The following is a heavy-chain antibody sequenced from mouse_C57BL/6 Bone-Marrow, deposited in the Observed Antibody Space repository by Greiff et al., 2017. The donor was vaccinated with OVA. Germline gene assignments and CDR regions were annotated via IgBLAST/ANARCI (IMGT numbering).Heavy chain of an antibody. CDR3: AKQIDYYGSSYGGYYAMDY. V-gene: IGHV2-3*01. J-gene: IGHJ4*01. CDR2: IWGDGST. Sequence: VKLVESGPGLVAPSQSLSITCTVSGFSLTSYGVSWVRQPPGKGLEWLGVIWGDGSTNYHSALISRLSISKDNSKSQVFLKLNSLQTDDTATYYCAKQIDYYGSSYGGYYAMDYWGQGTSVTVSS. D-gene: IGHD1-1*01. CDR1: GFSLTSYG.